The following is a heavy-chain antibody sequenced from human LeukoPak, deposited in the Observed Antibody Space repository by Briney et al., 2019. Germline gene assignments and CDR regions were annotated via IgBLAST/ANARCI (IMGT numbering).Heavy chain of an antibody. V-gene: IGHV3-30*04. CDR3: ARELFYGSRNDYPDFDY. CDR1: GFTFNSYA. J-gene: IGHJ4*02. CDR2: ISYDGSDK. D-gene: IGHD3-10*01. Sequence: GGSLRLSCAASGFTFNSYAMHWVRQAPGKGLEWVAVISYDGSDKYYADSVKGRFTASRDNSKNTLYLQMSSLRTEDTAVYFCARELFYGSRNDYPDFDYWGQGTLVTVSS.